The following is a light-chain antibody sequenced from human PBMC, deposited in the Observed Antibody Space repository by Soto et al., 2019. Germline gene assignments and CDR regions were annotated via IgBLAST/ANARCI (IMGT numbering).Light chain of an antibody. CDR3: QQSYSTPRT. V-gene: IGKV1-39*01. CDR2: SAS. Sequence: DIQMTQSPSSLSASVGDRVTITCRASQSIRTYLNWYQQKPGKAPKLLIYSASNLESGVPSRFSGSGSETDFTLTISGLQPEDFAGYYCQQSYSTPRTVGQGTKVEIK. CDR1: QSIRTY. J-gene: IGKJ1*01.